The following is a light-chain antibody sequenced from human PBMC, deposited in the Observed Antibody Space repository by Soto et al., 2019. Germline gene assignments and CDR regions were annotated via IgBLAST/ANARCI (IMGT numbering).Light chain of an antibody. J-gene: IGLJ1*01. CDR1: RSDVGGYNF. Sequence: SALTRSASVSGSPGRSITIPCTGTRSDVGGYNFVSWYQQHPEKAPKPRIFDVPNRPSGVSNRFSGSKSGNTASLTISGLQAEDEADYYCSSYTSISTYVFGTGTKVTVL. CDR2: DVP. V-gene: IGLV2-14*01. CDR3: SSYTSISTYV.